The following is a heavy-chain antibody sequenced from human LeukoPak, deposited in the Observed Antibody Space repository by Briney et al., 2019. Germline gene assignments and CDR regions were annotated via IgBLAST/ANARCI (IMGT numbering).Heavy chain of an antibody. CDR3: ARDLDSGYGSGSLY. D-gene: IGHD3-10*01. J-gene: IGHJ4*02. CDR1: GYTFTSYA. CDR2: INAGNGNT. Sequence: GASVKVSCKASGYTFTSYAMHWVRQAPGQRLEWMGWINAGNGNTKYSQKFQGRVTITRDTSASTAYMELSSLRSEDTAVYYCARDLDSGYGSGSLYWGQGTLVTVSS. V-gene: IGHV1-3*01.